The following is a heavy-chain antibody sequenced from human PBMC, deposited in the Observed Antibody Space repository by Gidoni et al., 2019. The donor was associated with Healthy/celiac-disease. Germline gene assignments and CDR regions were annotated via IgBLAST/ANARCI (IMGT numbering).Heavy chain of an antibody. CDR2: INHSGST. V-gene: IGHV4-34*01. Sequence: QVQLQQWGAGLLKPSETLSLTCAVYGGSFSGYYWSWIRQPPGKGLEWIGEINHSGSTNYNPSLKSRVTISVDTSKNQFSLKLSSVTAADTAVYYCARGGLRHYYDSSGYWAPFDYWGQGTLVTVSS. D-gene: IGHD3-22*01. CDR3: ARGGLRHYYDSSGYWAPFDY. J-gene: IGHJ4*02. CDR1: GGSFSGYY.